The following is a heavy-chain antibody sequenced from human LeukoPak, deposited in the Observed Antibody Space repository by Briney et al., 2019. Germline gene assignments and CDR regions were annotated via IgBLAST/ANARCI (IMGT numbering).Heavy chain of an antibody. Sequence: SETLSLTCTVSGGSISSYYRSWIRQPPGKGLEWIGYIFYSGSTNYNPSLKSRVTMSVDTSKNQFSLRVSSVTAADTAVYYCARHLNNCGDDCYIFDYGGQGTLVTVSS. V-gene: IGHV4-59*08. CDR1: GGSISSYY. CDR3: ARHLNNCGDDCYIFDY. CDR2: IFYSGST. D-gene: IGHD2-21*01. J-gene: IGHJ4*02.